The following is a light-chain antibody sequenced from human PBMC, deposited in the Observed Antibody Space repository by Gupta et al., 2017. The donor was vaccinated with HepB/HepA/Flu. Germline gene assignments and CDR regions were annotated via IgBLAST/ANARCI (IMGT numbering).Light chain of an antibody. CDR1: RSNIGAGYD. V-gene: IGLV1-40*01. CDR3: QSYDSSMNVV. Sequence: SVLPQPPSVSGAPGQRVTISCTGRRSNIGAGYDVHWYQRLPGTAHKLLIYDNSNRPAGVPGRFSGSKSGTSASLAITGLQAEEEADYYCQSYDSSMNVVFGGGTKLTVL. J-gene: IGLJ2*01. CDR2: DNS.